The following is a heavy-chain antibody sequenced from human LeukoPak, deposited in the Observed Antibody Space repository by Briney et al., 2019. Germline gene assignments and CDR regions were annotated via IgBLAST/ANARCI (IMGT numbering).Heavy chain of an antibody. D-gene: IGHD6-13*01. CDR1: GYTFTSYY. CDR2: INPSGGSA. CDR3: ARDFRIAAADY. Sequence: ASVKVSCKASGYTFTSYYMHWVRRAPGQGLEWMGIINPSGGSASYAQKFQGRVTMTRDTSTSTVYMELSSLRSEDTAVYYCARDFRIAAADYWGQGTLVTVSS. J-gene: IGHJ4*02. V-gene: IGHV1-46*01.